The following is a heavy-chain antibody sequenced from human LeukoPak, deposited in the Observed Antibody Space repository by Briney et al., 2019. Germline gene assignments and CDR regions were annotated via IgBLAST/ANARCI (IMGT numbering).Heavy chain of an antibody. CDR2: IIPIFGTA. V-gene: IGHV1-69*05. J-gene: IGHJ4*02. D-gene: IGHD3-10*01. CDR3: ARELYYYGSGSPLDY. CDR1: GGTYSSYA. Sequence: SVKVSCKASGGTYSSYAISWVRQASGQGLEWMGRIIPIFGTANYAQKFQGRVTITTDESTSTAYMELSSLRSEDTAVYYCARELYYYGSGSPLDYWGQGTLVTVSS.